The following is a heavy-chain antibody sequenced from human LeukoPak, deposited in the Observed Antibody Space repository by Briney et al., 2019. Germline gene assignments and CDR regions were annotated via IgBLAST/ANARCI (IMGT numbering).Heavy chain of an antibody. CDR1: GFTFSSYS. CDR3: ARTLPATVTTTNWCDP. D-gene: IGHD4-11*01. Sequence: PGGSLRLSCAASGFTFSSYSMNWVRQAPGKGLEWVSSISSSSYIYYADSVKGRFTISRDNSKNSLYLQMNSLRAEDTAVYYGARTLPATVTTTNWCDPWGQGTLVTVSS. CDR2: ISSSSYI. V-gene: IGHV3-21*01. J-gene: IGHJ5*02.